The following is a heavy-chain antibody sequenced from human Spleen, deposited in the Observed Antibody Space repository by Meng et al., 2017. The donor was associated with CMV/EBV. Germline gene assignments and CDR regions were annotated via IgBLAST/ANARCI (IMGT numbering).Heavy chain of an antibody. CDR3: AKDDRTFDILTGYFAS. Sequence: GGSLRLSCAASGFTFDDYAMHWVRQVPGKGLEWVSGISWDSNTIDYGDSVKGRFTISRDNGKNSLYLQMNSLRAEDTALYHCAKDDRTFDILTGYFASWGQGTLVTVSS. CDR2: ISWDSNTI. CDR1: GFTFDDYA. J-gene: IGHJ4*02. V-gene: IGHV3-9*01. D-gene: IGHD3-9*01.